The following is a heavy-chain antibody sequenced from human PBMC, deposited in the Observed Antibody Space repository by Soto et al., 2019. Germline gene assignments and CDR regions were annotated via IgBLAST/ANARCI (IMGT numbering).Heavy chain of an antibody. D-gene: IGHD4-17*01. J-gene: IGHJ5*02. V-gene: IGHV4-4*02. Sequence: QVQLQESGPGLVKPSGTLSLTCAVSGDSINSKNWWTWVRQSPGKGLEWIGEIYHSGSANYNPSLKSRVTMSVDTSKNHFSLNLTSVTAADTAIYYCARGDAPTVTAINFFDPWGQGLLVTVSS. CDR1: GDSINSKNW. CDR2: IYHSGSA. CDR3: ARGDAPTVTAINFFDP.